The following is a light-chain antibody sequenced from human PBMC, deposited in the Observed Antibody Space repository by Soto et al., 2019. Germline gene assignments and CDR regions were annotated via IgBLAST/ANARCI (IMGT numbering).Light chain of an antibody. CDR1: QSISTW. CDR3: KLYTCLLRS. Sequence: NKSPAALPVYDGDRVTITCRASQSISTWLAWYQQKPGKAPKLLIYKASSLDSGVPSRFSGSGSGTEFTLTICSLQPDDVTRYCCKLYTCLLRSFGQGTKVDIK. CDR2: KAS. V-gene: IGKV1-5*03. J-gene: IGKJ2*03.